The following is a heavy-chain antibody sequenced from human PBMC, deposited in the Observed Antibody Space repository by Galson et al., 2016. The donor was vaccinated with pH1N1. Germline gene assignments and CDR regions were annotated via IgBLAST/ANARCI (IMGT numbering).Heavy chain of an antibody. V-gene: IGHV1-18*01. CDR3: ARVWVPAAPQDPDNWFDL. D-gene: IGHD2-2*01. Sequence: SVKVSCKASGYTFTNYGISWVRQAPGQGLEWMGWISTYNGNTNYVQRLQGRVTMTTDTSTGTAYLELRSLRFDDTAGYYCARVWVPAAPQDPDNWFDLWGQGTLVTVSS. CDR1: GYTFTNYG. CDR2: ISTYNGNT. J-gene: IGHJ5*02.